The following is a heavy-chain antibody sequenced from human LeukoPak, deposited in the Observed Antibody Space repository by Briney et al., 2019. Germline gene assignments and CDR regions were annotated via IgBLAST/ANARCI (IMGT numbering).Heavy chain of an antibody. CDR3: AREGRPVLPVLDQQFDY. Sequence: GASVKVSCKASGGTFSSYAISWVRQAPGQGLEWMGGIIPIFGTANYARKFQGRVTITADESTSTAYMELSSLRSEDTAVYYCAREGRPVLPVLDQQFDYWGQGTLLTVSS. J-gene: IGHJ4*02. CDR1: GGTFSSYA. CDR2: IIPIFGTA. D-gene: IGHD3-3*01. V-gene: IGHV1-69*13.